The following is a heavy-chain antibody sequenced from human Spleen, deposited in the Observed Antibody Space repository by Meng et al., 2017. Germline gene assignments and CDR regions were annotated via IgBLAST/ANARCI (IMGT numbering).Heavy chain of an antibody. Sequence: QVQLQESGRGLVKTSQTLSLASAISGGSVSSNSAAWSWIRHSPSGGLEWLGRTYYRAKWYNDYEVSVKSRITINPDTSKNQFSLKLNSVTPEDTAVYYCAREGDVGYFDYWGQGTLVTVSS. CDR3: AREGDVGYFDY. D-gene: IGHD1-26*01. CDR1: GGSVSSNSAA. CDR2: TYYRAKWYN. V-gene: IGHV6-1*01. J-gene: IGHJ4*02.